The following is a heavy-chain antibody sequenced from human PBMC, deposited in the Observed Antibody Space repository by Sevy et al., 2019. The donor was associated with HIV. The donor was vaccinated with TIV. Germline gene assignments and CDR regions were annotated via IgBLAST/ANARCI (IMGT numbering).Heavy chain of an antibody. CDR1: GFTFSGSA. CDR3: TRHSPLGYCSGGSCYSPDPYYYYYGMDV. Sequence: GGSLRLSCAASGFTFSGSAMHCVRQASGKGLEWVGRIRSKANSYATAYAASVKGRFTISRDDSKNTAYLQMNSLKTEDTAVYYCTRHSPLGYCSGGSCYSPDPYYYYYGMDVWGQGTTVTVSS. D-gene: IGHD2-15*01. V-gene: IGHV3-73*01. CDR2: IRSKANSYAT. J-gene: IGHJ6*02.